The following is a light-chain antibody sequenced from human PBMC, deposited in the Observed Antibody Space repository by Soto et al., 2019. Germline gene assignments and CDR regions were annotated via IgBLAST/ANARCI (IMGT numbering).Light chain of an antibody. CDR3: QQRSNWPIT. CDR1: QSVSKY. V-gene: IGKV3-11*01. Sequence: EIVLTQSPATLSLSPVERATLSCMTSQSVSKYLAWYQQKPGRAPRLLIYDASSRATGIPARFIGSGSGTDFTLTISSLEPEDFAIYYCQQRSNWPITFGQGTRLEIK. J-gene: IGKJ5*01. CDR2: DAS.